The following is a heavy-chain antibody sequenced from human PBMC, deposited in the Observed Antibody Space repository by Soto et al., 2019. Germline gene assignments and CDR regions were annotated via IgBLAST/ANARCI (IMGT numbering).Heavy chain of an antibody. CDR1: GYTFTGYY. J-gene: IGHJ4*02. V-gene: IGHV1-2*02. CDR2: INPNSGGT. CDR3: ARVAAAGKRGHDY. Sequence: ASVKVSCKASGYTFTGYYMHWVRQAPGQGLEWMGWINPNSGGTNYAQKFQGRVTMTRDTSISTAYMELSRLRSGDTAVYYCARVAAAGKRGHDYWGQGTLVTVSS. D-gene: IGHD6-13*01.